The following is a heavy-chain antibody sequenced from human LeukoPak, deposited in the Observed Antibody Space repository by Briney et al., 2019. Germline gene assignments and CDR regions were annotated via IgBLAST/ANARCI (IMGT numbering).Heavy chain of an antibody. CDR1: GYTFTGYY. CDR3: ARQDPSGSYHYYYYYYMDV. CDR2: INPNSGGT. D-gene: IGHD1-26*01. J-gene: IGHJ6*03. V-gene: IGHV1-2*02. Sequence: ASVKVSCKASGYTFTGYYMHWVRQAPGQGLEWMGWINPNSGGTNYAQKFQGRVTMTRDTSISTAYMELSRLRSDDTAVYYCARQDPSGSYHYYYYYYMDVWGKGTTVTVSS.